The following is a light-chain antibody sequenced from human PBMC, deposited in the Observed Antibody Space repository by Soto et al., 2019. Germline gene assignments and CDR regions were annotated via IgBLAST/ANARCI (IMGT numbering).Light chain of an antibody. J-gene: IGKJ4*01. CDR1: HGIAPY. Sequence: DVQMTQSPSSLSAFVGDRVTITCRASHGIAPYLAWFQQKPRKVPKLLIYATSTLQSGVPPRFSGSGSGTDFTLTVTSLQLEDVGTYYCQKYNSAPLTFGVGTKVEIK. V-gene: IGKV1-27*01. CDR2: ATS. CDR3: QKYNSAPLT.